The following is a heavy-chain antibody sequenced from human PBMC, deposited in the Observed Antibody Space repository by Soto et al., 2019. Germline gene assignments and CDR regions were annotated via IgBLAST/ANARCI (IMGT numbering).Heavy chain of an antibody. J-gene: IGHJ4*02. Sequence: QVTLKESGPTLVKPTQSLTLTCTFSGFSLATHGVGVGWIRQPPGEALEWLALISWNDDNRYSPSLKSRLTPDKTTCXNQVVLTMANMDPVDTATYYCAHARLLWVGGYFDYWGQGILVTVSS. CDR3: AHARLLWVGGYFDY. V-gene: IGHV2-5*01. CDR2: ISWNDDN. D-gene: IGHD3-10*01. CDR1: GFSLATHGVG.